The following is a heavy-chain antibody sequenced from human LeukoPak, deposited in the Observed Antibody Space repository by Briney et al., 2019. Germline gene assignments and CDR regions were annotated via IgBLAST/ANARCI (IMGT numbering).Heavy chain of an antibody. J-gene: IGHJ4*02. D-gene: IGHD6-19*01. V-gene: IGHV5-51*01. Sequence: GESLKISCKGSGYSFTDCWIGWVRQMPGKGLEWMGMIYPGDSDTRYGPSVQGQVTISADTSITTVYLQRSSLRASDTAIYYCARLGVAGTAADYWGQGSLVTVSS. CDR1: GYSFTDCW. CDR2: IYPGDSDT. CDR3: ARLGVAGTAADY.